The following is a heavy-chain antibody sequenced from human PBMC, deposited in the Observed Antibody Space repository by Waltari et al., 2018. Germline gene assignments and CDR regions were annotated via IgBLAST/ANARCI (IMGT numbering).Heavy chain of an antibody. D-gene: IGHD3-3*01. Sequence: QVQLVESGGGVVPPGRSLRLSCAASGFTFRSSVMHWVRQAPGQGLEWVAVISFDGNTEYSANSVKGRFTISRDNSRNTLYLQMNSLRVEDTAVYYCARGAASSTIFGVVTFHQWGQGTLVTVSS. CDR1: GFTFRSSV. V-gene: IGHV3-30*01. CDR3: ARGAASSTIFGVVTFHQ. J-gene: IGHJ1*01. CDR2: ISFDGNTE.